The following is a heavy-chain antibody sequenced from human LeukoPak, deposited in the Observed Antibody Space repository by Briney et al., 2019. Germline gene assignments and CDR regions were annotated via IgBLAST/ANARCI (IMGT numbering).Heavy chain of an antibody. Sequence: SETLSLTCTVSGGSISSYYWSWIRQPAGKGLEWIGHIYYLGSTSYNPSLRSRVTISMDASKNQFSLTLTSVTAADTAVYYCAVTWNADRTFAPWGQGILVTVS. V-gene: IGHV4-4*07. D-gene: IGHD1-1*01. CDR2: IYYLGST. J-gene: IGHJ5*02. CDR3: AVTWNADRTFAP. CDR1: GGSISSYY.